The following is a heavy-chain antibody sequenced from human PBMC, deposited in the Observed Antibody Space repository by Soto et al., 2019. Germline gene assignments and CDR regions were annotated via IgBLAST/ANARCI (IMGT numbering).Heavy chain of an antibody. V-gene: IGHV3-30-3*01. CDR2: ISYDGDNK. CDR1: GFTFRNYA. Sequence: QVRLVESGGGVVQPGRSLTLSCAASGFTFRNYAMHWVRQAPGKGLEWVATISYDGDNKYYTDSVKGPFTISRDNSKNTLYLQMNSLRPEDTAVYYCARPWGQLSTYYYGMDTWGQGTTVTVSS. CDR3: ARPWGQLSTYYYGMDT. D-gene: IGHD3-16*01. J-gene: IGHJ6*02.